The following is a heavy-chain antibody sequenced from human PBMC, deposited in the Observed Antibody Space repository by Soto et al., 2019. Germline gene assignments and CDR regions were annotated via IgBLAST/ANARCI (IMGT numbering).Heavy chain of an antibody. D-gene: IGHD4-4*01. CDR1: GGSISSGCYY. CDR2: IYYSGST. CDR3: ARGDYRDYYYYGMDV. V-gene: IGHV4-31*03. J-gene: IGHJ6*02. Sequence: PSETLSLTCTVSGGSISSGCYYWSWIRQHPGKGLEWIGYIYYSGSTYYNPSLKSRVTISVDTSKNQFSLKLSSVTAADTAVYYCARGDYRDYYYYGMDVWGQGTTVTVSS.